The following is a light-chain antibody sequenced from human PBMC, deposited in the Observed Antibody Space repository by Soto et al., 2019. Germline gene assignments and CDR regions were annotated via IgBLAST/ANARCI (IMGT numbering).Light chain of an antibody. CDR1: QSVSSNN. J-gene: IGKJ2*01. CDR3: QQYGGSPFT. CDR2: GAS. V-gene: IGKV3-20*01. Sequence: EIVLTQSPGTLSLSPGERATLSCRASQSVSSNNLAWYQQKPGQAPRLLIYGASSRATGIPDRFSGSGSGTDFTLTISRLEPEDFAVYYCQQYGGSPFTVGQGTKLEIK.